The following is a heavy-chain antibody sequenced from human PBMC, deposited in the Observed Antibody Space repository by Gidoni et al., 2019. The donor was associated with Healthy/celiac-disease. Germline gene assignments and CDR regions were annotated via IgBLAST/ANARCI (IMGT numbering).Heavy chain of an antibody. D-gene: IGHD6-19*01. Sequence: VRQAPGQGLEWMGRIIPILGIANYAQKFQGRVTITADKSTSTAYMELSSLRSADTAVYYCAREVIAVAGFYYYYGMDVWGQGTTVTVSS. V-gene: IGHV1-69*04. J-gene: IGHJ6*02. CDR2: IIPILGIA. CDR3: AREVIAVAGFYYYYGMDV.